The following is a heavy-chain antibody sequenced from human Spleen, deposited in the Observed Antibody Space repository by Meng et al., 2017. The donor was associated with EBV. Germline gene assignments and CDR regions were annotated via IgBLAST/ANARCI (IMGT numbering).Heavy chain of an antibody. V-gene: IGHV1-69*06. CDR1: RGTFSSYA. CDR3: ARDEGYSSGYWFDP. D-gene: IGHD6-19*01. Sequence: AERVQLRAEDDVPGSSVTVSCKACRGTFSSYAISWVRQTPGQGLEWMGGIIHIFGKANYAQKFQGRVTITADKSTSTAYMELSSLRSEDTAVYYCARDEGYSSGYWFDPWGQGTLVTVSS. CDR2: IIHIFGKA. J-gene: IGHJ5*02.